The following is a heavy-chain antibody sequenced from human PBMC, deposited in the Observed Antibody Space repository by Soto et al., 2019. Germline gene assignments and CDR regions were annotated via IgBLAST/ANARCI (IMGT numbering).Heavy chain of an antibody. V-gene: IGHV1-2*04. CDR2: INPNSGGT. CDR1: GYTFTGYY. Sequence: ASVKVSCKASGYTFTGYYMHWVRQAPGQGLEWMGWINPNSGGTNYAQKFQGWVTMTRDTSISTAYMELSRLGSDDTAVYYCARGGKTGDMDPAYAFDIWGQGTMVTVSS. CDR3: ARGGKTGDMDPAYAFDI. J-gene: IGHJ3*02. D-gene: IGHD7-27*01.